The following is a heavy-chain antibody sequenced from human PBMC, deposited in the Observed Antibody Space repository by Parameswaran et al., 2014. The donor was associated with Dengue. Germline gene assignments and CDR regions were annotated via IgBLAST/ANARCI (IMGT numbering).Heavy chain of an antibody. CDR3: ARDTTYSDPNLIDY. D-gene: IGHD4-17*01. J-gene: IGHJ4*02. CDR2: IGPNTGNT. Sequence: WVRQAPGQGLEWMGWIGPNTGNTFYGQSLQGRVTMTTDTSTNTAYMELRALRFDDTAVYYCARDTTYSDPNLIDYWGQGTLVTVSS. V-gene: IGHV1-18*01.